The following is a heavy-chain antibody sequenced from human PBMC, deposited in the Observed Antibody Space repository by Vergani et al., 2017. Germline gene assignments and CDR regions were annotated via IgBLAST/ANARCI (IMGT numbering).Heavy chain of an antibody. J-gene: IGHJ4*02. V-gene: IGHV1-18*01. Sequence: QVQLVQSGAEVKKPGASVKVSCKASGYTFTSYGISWVRQAPGQGLEWMGWISAYNGNTNYAQKLQGRVTMTTDTSTSTAYMELRSLRSDDTAVYYCASSGKGYSSGWYEADVDDYWGQGTLVTVSS. CDR3: ASSGKGYSSGWYEADVDDY. D-gene: IGHD6-19*01. CDR2: ISAYNGNT. CDR1: GYTFTSYG.